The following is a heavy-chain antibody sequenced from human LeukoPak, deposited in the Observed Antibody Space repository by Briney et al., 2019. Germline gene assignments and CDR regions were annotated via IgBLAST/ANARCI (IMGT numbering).Heavy chain of an antibody. V-gene: IGHV4-59*01. Sequence: SETLSLTCTVSGGSISRYHWSWIRQPPGKGLEWIGYIYYSGSTNYNPSLKSRVTISVDTSKNQFSLKLSSVTAAGTAVYYCARSPIVVVPAAYFDYWGQGTLVTVSS. J-gene: IGHJ4*02. CDR2: IYYSGST. CDR3: ARSPIVVVPAAYFDY. CDR1: GGSISRYH. D-gene: IGHD2-2*01.